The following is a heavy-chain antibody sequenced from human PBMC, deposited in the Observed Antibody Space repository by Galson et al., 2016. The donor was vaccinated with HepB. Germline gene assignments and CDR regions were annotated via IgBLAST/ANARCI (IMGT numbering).Heavy chain of an antibody. CDR3: ARDARHRSTWYLAFDI. J-gene: IGHJ3*02. CDR1: GGTFSSYA. D-gene: IGHD6-13*01. V-gene: IGHV1-69*01. CDR2: IIPIFGSA. Sequence: QSGAEVKKPGESLKISCKASGGTFSSYAISWVRQAPGQGLEWMGGIIPIFGSANYAQKFQGRLTITADESTSTAYMELSSLRSEDTAVYYCARDARHRSTWYLAFDIWGQGTMLTVSS.